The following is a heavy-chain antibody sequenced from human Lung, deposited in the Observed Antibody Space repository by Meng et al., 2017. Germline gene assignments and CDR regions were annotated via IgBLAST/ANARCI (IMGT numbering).Heavy chain of an antibody. CDR2: YIPVLGIA. CDR3: ASGTVATSGPQFYYYSVDV. Sequence: SVKASCKASGGIFTRYAFSWVRQAPGQGLEWMGGYIPVLGIANYAQKFQGRVTITADTATATAYMELSNLRSEDTAFYYCASGTVATSGPQFYYYSVDVWGQGTTVTVS. V-gene: IGHV1-69*10. D-gene: IGHD1-1*01. J-gene: IGHJ6*02. CDR1: GGIFTRYA.